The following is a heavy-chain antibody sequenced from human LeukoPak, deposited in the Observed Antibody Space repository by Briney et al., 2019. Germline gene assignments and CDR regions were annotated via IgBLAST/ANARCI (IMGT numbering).Heavy chain of an antibody. CDR2: INSDGSST. D-gene: IGHD2/OR15-2a*01. J-gene: IGHJ4*02. V-gene: IGHV3-74*01. CDR3: AKSCNSGNCYYNY. CDR1: GFTFSSYW. Sequence: GGSLRLSCAASGFTFSSYWMHWVRQAPGKGLVWVSRINSDGSSTGYADSVKGRFTISRDNSENTLSLQMNSLRADDTAIYYCAKSCNSGNCYYNYWGQGTLVTVSS.